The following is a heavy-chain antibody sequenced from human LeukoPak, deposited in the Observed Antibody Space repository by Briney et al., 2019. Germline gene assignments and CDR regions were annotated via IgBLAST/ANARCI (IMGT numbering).Heavy chain of an antibody. CDR3: ARERGVYYDSSGYFDY. D-gene: IGHD3-22*01. V-gene: IGHV1-69*04. CDR2: IIPILGIA. J-gene: IGHJ4*02. Sequence: SVKVSCKASGGTFSSYTISWVRQAPGQGLEWMGRIIPILGIANYAQKFQGRGTITADKSTSTAYMELSSLRSEATAVYYCARERGVYYDSSGYFDYWGQGTLVTVSS. CDR1: GGTFSSYT.